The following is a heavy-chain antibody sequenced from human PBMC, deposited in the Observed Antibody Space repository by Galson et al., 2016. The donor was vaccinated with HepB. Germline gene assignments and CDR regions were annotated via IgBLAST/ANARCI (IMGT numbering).Heavy chain of an antibody. D-gene: IGHD3-10*01. CDR3: ARGQFGNYYHAMDV. CDR2: TYYRSKWYN. V-gene: IGHV6-1*01. Sequence: CAISGDSVSSNSATWNWIRQSPSRGLEWLGRTYYRSKWYNDYAVSVKSRITINPDTSKKQFSLRLKSVTPEDTAVYYCARGQFGNYYHAMDVWGQGTTVTVSS. CDR1: GDSVSSNSAT. J-gene: IGHJ6*02.